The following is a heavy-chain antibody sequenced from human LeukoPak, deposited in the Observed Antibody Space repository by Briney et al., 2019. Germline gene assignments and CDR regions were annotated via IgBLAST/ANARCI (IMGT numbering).Heavy chain of an antibody. J-gene: IGHJ5*02. CDR1: GGSISSATYY. V-gene: IGHV4-39*01. Sequence: SETLSLTCTDSGGSISSATYYSASIRQSPGKGLEWIGSIYNSASTYYNPSFKSRVTLSVHTSRNPFSLNVRSVTAADTGMHYCATVKTIMPTAWLCDPWVQGTLVIVSS. CDR3: ATVKTIMPTAWLCDP. CDR2: IYNSAST. D-gene: IGHD2-8*02.